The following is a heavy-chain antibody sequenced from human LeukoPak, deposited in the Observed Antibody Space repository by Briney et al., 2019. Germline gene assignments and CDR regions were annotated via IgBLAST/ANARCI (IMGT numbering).Heavy chain of an antibody. V-gene: IGHV3-30*02. D-gene: IGHD6-13*01. CDR3: ARVAHIAAADY. CDR2: IQYDGSKK. Sequence: GGSLRLSCVASGFTFSSNGMHWVRQAPGKGLEWVTFIQYDGSKKYYADSVKGRFTISRDNSKNTLYLQMNSLRAEDTAVYYCARVAHIAAADYWGQGTLVTVSS. CDR1: GFTFSSNG. J-gene: IGHJ4*02.